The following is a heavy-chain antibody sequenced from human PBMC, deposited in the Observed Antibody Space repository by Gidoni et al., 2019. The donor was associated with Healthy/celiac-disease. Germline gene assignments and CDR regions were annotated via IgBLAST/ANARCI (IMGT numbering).Heavy chain of an antibody. CDR1: GGTFSSYA. CDR2: IIPIFGTA. Sequence: QLQLVQSGAEVKKPGSSVKVYCKASGGTFSSYAIRWVRQATGQGLEWMGVIIPIFGTANYAQKCQGSVTITADKSTSTAYMELSSLRSEDTAVYYCASRTYDFWSGYYTGEKNYYYGMDVWGQGTTVTVSS. D-gene: IGHD3-3*01. V-gene: IGHV1-69*06. J-gene: IGHJ6*02. CDR3: ASRTYDFWSGYYTGEKNYYYGMDV.